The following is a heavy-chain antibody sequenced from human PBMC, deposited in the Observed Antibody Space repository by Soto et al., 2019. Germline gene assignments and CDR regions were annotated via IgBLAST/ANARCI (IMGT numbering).Heavy chain of an antibody. CDR3: ARGRVGYSYGLDY. V-gene: IGHV4-34*01. CDR2: INHSGST. CDR1: GGSFSGYY. Sequence: SETLSLTCAVYGGSFSGYYWSWIRQPPGKGLEWIGEINHSGSTNYNPSLKSRVTISVDTSKNQFSLKLSSVTAADTAVYYCARGRVGYSYGLDYWGQGTLVTVSS. J-gene: IGHJ4*02. D-gene: IGHD5-18*01.